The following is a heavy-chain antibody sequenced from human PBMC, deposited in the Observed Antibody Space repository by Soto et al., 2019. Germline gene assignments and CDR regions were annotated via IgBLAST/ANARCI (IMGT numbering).Heavy chain of an antibody. D-gene: IGHD5-12*01. CDR1: GGSISSYY. CDR2: IYYSGST. Sequence: SETLSLTCTVSGGSISSYYWSWIRQPPGKGLEWIGYIYYSGSTNYNPSLKSRVTISVDTSKNQFSPKLSSVTAADTAVYYCARLLRNNYYGMDVCGQWTTVTVSS. CDR3: ARLLRNNYYGMDV. J-gene: IGHJ6*02. V-gene: IGHV4-59*08.